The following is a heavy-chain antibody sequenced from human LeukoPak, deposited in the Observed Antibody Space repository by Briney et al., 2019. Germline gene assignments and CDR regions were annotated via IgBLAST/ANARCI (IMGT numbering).Heavy chain of an antibody. CDR2: ISSSGSTI. Sequence: GGSLRLSCAASGFTFSDYYMSWIRQAPGKGLEWVSYISSSGSTIYYADSVKGRFTISRDNAKNSLYLQMNSLRAEDTAVYYCARDCRGDHHCSGDYYMDVWGKGTTVTVSS. V-gene: IGHV3-11*01. J-gene: IGHJ6*03. D-gene: IGHD2-15*01. CDR3: ARDCRGDHHCSGDYYMDV. CDR1: GFTFSDYY.